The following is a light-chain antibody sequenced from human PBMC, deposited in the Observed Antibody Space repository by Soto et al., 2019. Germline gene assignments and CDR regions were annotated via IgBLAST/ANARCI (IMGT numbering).Light chain of an antibody. CDR2: DAS. CDR3: QQYENLPT. J-gene: IGKJ5*01. V-gene: IGKV1-33*01. Sequence: DIQMTQSPSSLSASVGDRVTMTVQASQNINNYLNWYQQKPGRAPKLPIYDASNLEAGVPSRFRGSGSGTDFTFTISRLQPEDIATYYCQQYENLPTFGQGTRLENK. CDR1: QNINNY.